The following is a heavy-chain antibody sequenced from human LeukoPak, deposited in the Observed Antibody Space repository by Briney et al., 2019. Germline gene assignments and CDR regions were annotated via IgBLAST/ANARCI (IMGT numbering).Heavy chain of an antibody. CDR2: IHYSGST. V-gene: IGHV4-59*01. J-gene: IGHJ3*02. CDR1: GVSISNYY. D-gene: IGHD6-13*01. Sequence: PSETLSLTCTVSGVSISNYYWSWIRQPPGKGLEWIGYIHYSGSTNYNPSLKSRVTISVDTSKNQFSLKLSSVTAADTAVYYCARDLSSSPNDAFDIWGQGTMVTVSS. CDR3: ARDLSSSPNDAFDI.